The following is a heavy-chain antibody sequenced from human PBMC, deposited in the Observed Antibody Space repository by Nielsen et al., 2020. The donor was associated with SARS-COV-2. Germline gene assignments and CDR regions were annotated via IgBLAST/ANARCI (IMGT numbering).Heavy chain of an antibody. D-gene: IGHD4-17*01. V-gene: IGHV3-30*04. CDR3: ATLMTTGTTLWPGYYYGMDV. CDR1: GFTFSSYA. CDR2: ISYDGSNK. Sequence: GGSLRLSCAASGFTFSSYAMHWVRQAPGKGLEWVAVISYDGSNKYYADSVKGRFTISRDNAKNSLYLQMNSLRAEDTALYYCATLMTTGTTLWPGYYYGMDVWGQGTTVTVSS. J-gene: IGHJ6*02.